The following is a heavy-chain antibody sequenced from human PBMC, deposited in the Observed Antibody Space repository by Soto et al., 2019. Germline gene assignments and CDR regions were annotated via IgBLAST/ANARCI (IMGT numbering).Heavy chain of an antibody. J-gene: IGHJ4*02. D-gene: IGHD6-13*01. Sequence: SEPLPLTCAVSGYSISRGYYWGWIRQPPGKGLEWIGSIYRTGSTYYSPPLKRRVTISVDTSKNQFSLKLSSVTATDTAVYYCASEADYSSRYFDYWGQGTLVTAPQ. CDR2: IYRTGST. CDR3: ASEADYSSRYFDY. CDR1: GYSISRGYY. V-gene: IGHV4-38-2*01.